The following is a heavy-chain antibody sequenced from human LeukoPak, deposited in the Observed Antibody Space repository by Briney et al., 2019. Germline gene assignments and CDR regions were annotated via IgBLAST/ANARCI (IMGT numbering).Heavy chain of an antibody. D-gene: IGHD3-16*01. Sequence: GGSLRLSCAASGFTFSSYTMSWVRQAPGKGLEWVGRVKNRGDGRTTDYAAPMKGRFIISRDDSKRTVYLQMDSLKTEDTAVYFCTTEYFGGFEYWGQGTLVTVSS. CDR1: GFTFSSYT. V-gene: IGHV3-15*01. CDR2: VKNRGDGRTT. J-gene: IGHJ4*02. CDR3: TTEYFGGFEY.